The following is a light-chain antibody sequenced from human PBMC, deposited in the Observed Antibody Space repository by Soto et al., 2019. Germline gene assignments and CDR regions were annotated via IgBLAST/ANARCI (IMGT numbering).Light chain of an antibody. CDR2: DVT. CDR3: SSFGVPDKV. CDR1: SSDIGGHNY. Sequence: ALAQPPSASGSPGQSVTISCTGTSSDIGGHNYVSWYQQHPGKAPKLVIYDVTKRPSGVPGRFSGSKSGNTASLTVSGLRAEDEADYYCSSFGVPDKVFGGGTKVTVL. J-gene: IGLJ3*02. V-gene: IGLV2-8*01.